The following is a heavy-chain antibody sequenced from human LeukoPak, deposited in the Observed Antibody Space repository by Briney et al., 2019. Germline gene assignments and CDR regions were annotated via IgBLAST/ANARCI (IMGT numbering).Heavy chain of an antibody. J-gene: IGHJ5*02. CDR2: INHSGST. V-gene: IGHV4-34*01. Sequence: KASETLSLTCAVYGGSFSGYYWSWIRQPPGKGLEWIGEINHSGSTNYNPSLKSRVTISVDTSKNHFSLKLSSVTAADTAVYYCARVPRGYSYGFVGFDPWGQGTLVTVSS. D-gene: IGHD5-18*01. CDR1: GGSFSGYY. CDR3: ARVPRGYSYGFVGFDP.